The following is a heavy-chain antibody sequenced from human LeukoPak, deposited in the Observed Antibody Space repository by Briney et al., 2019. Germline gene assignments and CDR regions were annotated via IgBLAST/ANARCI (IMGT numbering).Heavy chain of an antibody. Sequence: GGSLRLSCAASGFTFSSYGMHWVRQAPGKGLEWVSYISSSSSTIYYADSVKGRFTISRDNAKNSLYLQMNSLRAEDTAVYYCAREVTYYYYMDVWGKGTTVTVSS. V-gene: IGHV3-48*01. CDR2: ISSSSSTI. CDR1: GFTFSSYG. CDR3: AREVTYYYYMDV. D-gene: IGHD3-10*01. J-gene: IGHJ6*03.